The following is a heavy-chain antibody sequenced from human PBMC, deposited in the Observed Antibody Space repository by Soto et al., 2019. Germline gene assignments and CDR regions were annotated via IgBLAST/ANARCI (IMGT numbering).Heavy chain of an antibody. J-gene: IGHJ4*02. D-gene: IGHD6-13*01. V-gene: IGHV4-59*01. CDR3: ARVSSWYASTPAIDY. Sequence: SSETLSLTCTVSGGSISSYDWSWIRQPPGKGLEWIGYIYYSGSTNYNPSLKSRVTISVDTSKNQFSLKLSSVTAADTAVYYCARVSSWYASTPAIDYWGQGTLVTVSS. CDR2: IYYSGST. CDR1: GGSISSYD.